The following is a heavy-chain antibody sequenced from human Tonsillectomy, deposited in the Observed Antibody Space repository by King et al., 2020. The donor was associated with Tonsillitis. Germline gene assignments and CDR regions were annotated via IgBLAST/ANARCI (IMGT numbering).Heavy chain of an antibody. CDR2: LYYSGST. J-gene: IGHJ4*02. D-gene: IGHD6-19*01. CDR1: GGSISSHH. Sequence: VQLQESGPGLVKPSETLFLTCTVSGGSISSHHWSWVRQSPGKGLEWIGYLYYSGSTKYNPSLKSRVTISGDTAKNQFSLKLASVTAADTAVYYWAGTRSSAFYYDFWGQGSLVTVSS. V-gene: IGHV4-59*11. CDR3: AGTRSSAFYYDF.